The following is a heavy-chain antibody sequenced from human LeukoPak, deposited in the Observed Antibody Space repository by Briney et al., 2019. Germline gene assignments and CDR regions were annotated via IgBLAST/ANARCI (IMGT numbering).Heavy chain of an antibody. CDR1: GLTFSSYE. V-gene: IGHV3-48*01. CDR3: ATLGRAIVATIEGFDY. CDR2: ISSSSSTI. J-gene: IGHJ4*02. D-gene: IGHD5-12*01. Sequence: GGSLRLSCAASGLTFSSYEMNWVRQAPGKGLEWVSYISSSSSTIYYADSVKGRFTISRDNAKNSLYLQMNSLRAEDTAVYYCATLGRAIVATIEGFDYWGQGTLVTVSS.